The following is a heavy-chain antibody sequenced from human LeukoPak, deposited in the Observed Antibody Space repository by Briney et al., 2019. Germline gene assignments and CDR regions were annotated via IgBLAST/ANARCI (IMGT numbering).Heavy chain of an antibody. J-gene: IGHJ4*02. D-gene: IGHD6-19*01. Sequence: ASVTVSCKASGYTFTTYDINWVGQAPGQGLKGMGWMNPNSGNTGYAQKCQGRVTMTRDTSISTAYMELSRLRSDDTAVYYCATKGGSGWYWADWGQGTLVTVSS. CDR2: MNPNSGNT. CDR1: GYTFTTYD. V-gene: IGHV1-8*01. CDR3: ATKGGSGWYWAD.